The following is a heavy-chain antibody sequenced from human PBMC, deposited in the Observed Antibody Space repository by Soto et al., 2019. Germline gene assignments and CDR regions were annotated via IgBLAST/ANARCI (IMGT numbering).Heavy chain of an antibody. CDR1: GFSLSTSGIL. Sequence: SGPTLVNPTQTLTLTCTFSGFSLSTSGILLSWILQPPGKALEWLARIDWDDDKFYSTSLKTRLTISKDTSKNQVVLTMTNMDPVDTATYYCARTEQWGNDAFDIWGQGTMVTVSS. D-gene: IGHD6-19*01. CDR3: ARTEQWGNDAFDI. J-gene: IGHJ3*02. CDR2: IDWDDDK. V-gene: IGHV2-70*04.